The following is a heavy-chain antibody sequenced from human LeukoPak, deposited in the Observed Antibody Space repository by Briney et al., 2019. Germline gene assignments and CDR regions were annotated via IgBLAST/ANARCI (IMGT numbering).Heavy chain of an antibody. V-gene: IGHV1-46*01. J-gene: IGHJ4*02. CDR3: ARRRPWYCSGGSCYLDY. CDR1: GYTFTSYY. Sequence: ASVKVSCKASGYTFTSYYTHWVRQAPGQGLEWMGIINPSGGSTSYAQKLQGRVTMTTDTSTSTAYMELRSLRSDDAAVYYCARRRPWYCSGGSCYLDYWGQGTLVTVSS. CDR2: INPSGGST. D-gene: IGHD2-15*01.